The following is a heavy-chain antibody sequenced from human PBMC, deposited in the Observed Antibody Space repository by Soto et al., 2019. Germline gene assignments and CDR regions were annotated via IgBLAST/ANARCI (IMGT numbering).Heavy chain of an antibody. V-gene: IGHV1-46*01. D-gene: IGHD3-10*02. J-gene: IGHJ6*02. Sequence: ASVKVSCKASGYTFTSYYMHWVRQAPGQGLEWMGIINPSGGSTSYAQKFQGRVTMTRDTSTSTVYMELSSLRSEDTAMYYCARGLTMAGAAYSYYYGMDVWGQGTTVTASS. CDR3: ARGLTMAGAAYSYYYGMDV. CDR2: INPSGGST. CDR1: GYTFTSYY.